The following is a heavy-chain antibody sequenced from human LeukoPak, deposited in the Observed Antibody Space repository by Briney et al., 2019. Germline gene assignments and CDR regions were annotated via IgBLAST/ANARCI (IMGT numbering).Heavy chain of an antibody. Sequence: ASETLSLTCTVSGGSISNYYWSWIRQPPGKGLEWIGYIYYSGSTNYNPSLRSRVTISVDTSKNQFSLKLSSVTAADTAVYYCARSHGSGSYYNLNDYWGQGALVTVSS. CDR3: ARSHGSGSYYNLNDY. J-gene: IGHJ4*02. D-gene: IGHD3-10*01. CDR2: IYYSGST. V-gene: IGHV4-59*01. CDR1: GGSISNYY.